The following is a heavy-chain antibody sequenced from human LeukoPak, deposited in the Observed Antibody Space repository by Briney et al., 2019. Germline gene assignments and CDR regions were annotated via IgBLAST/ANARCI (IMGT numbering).Heavy chain of an antibody. Sequence: ASVKVSCKASGYDFINYGITWVRQAPGQGLGWMGWICLYNGNTDYKLQGRVTMTTDTSTSTAYMELRSLRSDDTAVYYCARGGPFFSSSSSKEYYFDYWGQGTLVTVSS. CDR3: ARGGPFFSSSSSKEYYFDY. J-gene: IGHJ4*02. CDR1: GYDFINYG. D-gene: IGHD6-6*01. CDR2: ICLYNGNT. V-gene: IGHV1-18*01.